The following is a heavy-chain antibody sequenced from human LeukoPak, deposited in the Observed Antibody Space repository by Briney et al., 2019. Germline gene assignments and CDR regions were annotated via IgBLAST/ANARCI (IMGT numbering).Heavy chain of an antibody. D-gene: IGHD5-12*01. CDR1: GFTFSSYA. CDR3: AKDLSLATIAYDY. CDR2: ISGSGGSA. Sequence: GGSLRLSCAASGFTFSSYAMSWVRQAPGKGLEWVSAISGSGGSAYYADSVKGRFTISRDNSKNTLYLQMNSLRAEDTAVYYCAKDLSLATIAYDYWGQGTLVTVSS. J-gene: IGHJ4*02. V-gene: IGHV3-23*01.